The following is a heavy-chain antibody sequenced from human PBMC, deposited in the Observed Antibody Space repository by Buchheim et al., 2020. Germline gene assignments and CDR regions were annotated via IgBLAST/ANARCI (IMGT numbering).Heavy chain of an antibody. J-gene: IGHJ4*02. V-gene: IGHV3-11*06. CDR1: GFTFSDYY. Sequence: QVQLVESGGGLVKPGGSLRLSCAASGFTFSDYYMSWIRQAPGKGLEWVSYISSSSSYTNYADSVEGRFTISRDNAKNSLYLQMNSLRAEDTAVYYYATRGGYSSGWYVADYFDYWGQGTL. CDR3: ATRGGYSSGWYVADYFDY. D-gene: IGHD6-19*01. CDR2: ISSSSSYT.